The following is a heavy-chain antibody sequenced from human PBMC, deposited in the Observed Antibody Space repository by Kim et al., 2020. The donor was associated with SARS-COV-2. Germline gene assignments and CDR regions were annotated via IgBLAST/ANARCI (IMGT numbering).Heavy chain of an antibody. V-gene: IGHV1-69*08. CDR1: GDKFSDYT. CDR2: ILPLLNTP. D-gene: IGHD7-27*01. J-gene: IGHJ4*02. Sequence: SVKVSCKASGDKFSDYTFNWVRQAPGHGLEWMGGILPLLNTPTYAQKFQGRVTVSADTSTSTVYMELTGLTNADTDVFFCARDRGVGIDYWGLGTL. CDR3: ARDRGVGIDY.